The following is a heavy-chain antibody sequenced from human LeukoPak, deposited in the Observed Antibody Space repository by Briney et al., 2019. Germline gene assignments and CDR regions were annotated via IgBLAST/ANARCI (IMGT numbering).Heavy chain of an antibody. CDR3: AKDDAWGRYKD. Sequence: AGGSLRLSCAASGFTFSSYAMSWVRQAPGKGLEWVSAFSGSGGSTYYADSVKGRFTISRDNSKNTLYLQMNSLRGEDTAVYYCAKDDAWGRYKDWGQGTLVTVSS. J-gene: IGHJ1*01. V-gene: IGHV3-23*01. CDR2: FSGSGGST. D-gene: IGHD3-16*01. CDR1: GFTFSSYA.